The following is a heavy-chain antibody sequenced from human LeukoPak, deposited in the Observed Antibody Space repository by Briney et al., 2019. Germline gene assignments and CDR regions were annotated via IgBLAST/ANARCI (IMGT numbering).Heavy chain of an antibody. CDR1: GGSISSYY. J-gene: IGHJ3*02. D-gene: IGHD6-19*01. Sequence: NASETLSLTCTVSGGSISSYYWSWIRQPPGKGLEWIGYIYYSGSTNYNPSLKSRVTISVDTSKNQFSLKLSSVTAADTAVYYCAREGYSSGLDAFDIWCQGKMVKVSS. V-gene: IGHV4-59*12. CDR2: IYYSGST. CDR3: AREGYSSGLDAFDI.